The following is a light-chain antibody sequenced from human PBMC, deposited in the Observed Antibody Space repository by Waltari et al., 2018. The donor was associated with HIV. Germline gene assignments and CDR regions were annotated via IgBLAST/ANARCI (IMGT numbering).Light chain of an antibody. CDR1: SSYVYTF. V-gene: IGLV2-11*01. CDR2: DVN. Sequence: QSALTQPHSVSGSPGQSLTISSTGTSSYVYTFVSWYQQHPVKAPKVIIYDVNNRPSGVPDRFSGSKSGNTAFLTISGLQAEDEADYHCCSHAGNFIFAFGSGTKVTVL. CDR3: CSHAGNFIFA. J-gene: IGLJ1*01.